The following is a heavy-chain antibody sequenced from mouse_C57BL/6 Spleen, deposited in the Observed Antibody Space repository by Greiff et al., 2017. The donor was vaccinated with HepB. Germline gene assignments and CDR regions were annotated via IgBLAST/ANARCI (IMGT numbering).Heavy chain of an antibody. J-gene: IGHJ4*01. CDR2: IYPGDGDT. V-gene: IGHV1-80*01. CDR3: ARSPYDSYAMDY. CDR1: GYAFSSYW. Sequence: VQLQQSGAELVKPGASVKISCKASGYAFSSYWMNWVKQRPGQGLEWIGQIYPGDGDTNYNGKFKGKATLTADKSSSTAYMQLSSLTSEDSAVYYCARSPYDSYAMDYWGQGTSVTVSS.